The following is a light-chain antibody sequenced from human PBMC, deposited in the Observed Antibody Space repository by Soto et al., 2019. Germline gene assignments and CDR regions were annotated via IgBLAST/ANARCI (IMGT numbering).Light chain of an antibody. CDR1: QSFSSTY. Sequence: EFVLTQSPGTLSLSPGERAALSCRASQSFSSTYLAWYQQKPGQAPRLLIFGASSRATGIPDRFIGSGSGTEFILTISRLEPDDFAIYHCHQHGGSPETFGQGTKGDIK. CDR3: HQHGGSPET. J-gene: IGKJ1*01. CDR2: GAS. V-gene: IGKV3-20*01.